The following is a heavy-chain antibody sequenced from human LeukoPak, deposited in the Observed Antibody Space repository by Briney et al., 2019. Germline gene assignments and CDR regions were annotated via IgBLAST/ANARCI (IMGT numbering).Heavy chain of an antibody. D-gene: IGHD6-19*01. CDR3: AKVVSSGWLDV. Sequence: GGSLRLSCAASGFTFSGYAMSWVRQAPGKGLEWVSALSGSGASTYYADSVKGRFTISRDNSQNTLYLQMNSLGAEDTAVYYCAKVVSSGWLDVWGQGTTVTVSS. CDR2: LSGSGAST. V-gene: IGHV3-23*01. CDR1: GFTFSGYA. J-gene: IGHJ6*02.